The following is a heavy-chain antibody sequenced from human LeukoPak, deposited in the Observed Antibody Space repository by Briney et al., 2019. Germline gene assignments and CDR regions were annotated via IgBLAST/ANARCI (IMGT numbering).Heavy chain of an antibody. Sequence: SGTLSLTCTVSGGSISNYYWNWIRQPPGKGLEWIGYIYYTGSTNYNPSLKSRVTMSVDTSKNQFSLNLRSVTPEDTAVYYCARNLIPEQLVLNFWGQGTLVTVSS. V-gene: IGHV4-59*01. CDR2: IYYTGST. J-gene: IGHJ4*02. CDR1: GGSISNYY. D-gene: IGHD6-13*01. CDR3: ARNLIPEQLVLNF.